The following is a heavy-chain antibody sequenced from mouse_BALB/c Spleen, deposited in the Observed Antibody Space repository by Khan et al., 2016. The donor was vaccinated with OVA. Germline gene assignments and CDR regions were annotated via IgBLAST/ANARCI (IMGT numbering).Heavy chain of an antibody. D-gene: IGHD2-14*01. V-gene: IGHV3-2*02. CDR2: INYSGST. CDR3: ARGVRLTY. Sequence: EVPLQESGPGLVKPSQSLSLTCTVTGYSITSDYAWNWIRQFPGNKLEWMGYINYSGSTSYNPSLKSRISIPRDTSKNQFFLQLNSVTTEDTATYYCARGVRLTYWGQGTLVTVSA. CDR1: GYSITSDYA. J-gene: IGHJ3*01.